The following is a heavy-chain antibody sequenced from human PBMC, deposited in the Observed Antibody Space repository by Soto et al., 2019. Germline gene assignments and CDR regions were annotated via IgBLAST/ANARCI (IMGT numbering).Heavy chain of an antibody. V-gene: IGHV4-61*01. CDR2: IYYSGST. CDR3: ARDRQASYYDFWSGYYTPRTYYYYYGMDV. Sequence: PSETLSLTCTVSGGSVSSGSYYWSWIRQPPGKGLEWLGYIYYSGSTNYNPSLKSRVTISVDTSKNQFSLKLSSVTAADTAVYYCARDRQASYYDFWSGYYTPRTYYYYYGMDVWGQGTTVTVSS. CDR1: GGSVSSGSYY. D-gene: IGHD3-3*01. J-gene: IGHJ6*02.